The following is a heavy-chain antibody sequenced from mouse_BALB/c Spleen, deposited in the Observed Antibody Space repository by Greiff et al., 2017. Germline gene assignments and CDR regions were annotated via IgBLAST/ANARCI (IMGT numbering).Heavy chain of an antibody. D-gene: IGHD2-1*01. CDR1: GFNIKDTY. CDR3: ARRGYGNGYYYAMDY. J-gene: IGHJ4*01. V-gene: IGHV14-3*02. CDR2: IDPANGNT. Sequence: VQLQQSGAELVKPGASVKLSCTASGFNIKDTYMHWVKQRPEQGLEWIGRIDPANGNTKYDPKFQGKATITADTSSNTAYLQLSSLTSEDTAVYYCARRGYGNGYYYAMDYWGQGTSVTVSS.